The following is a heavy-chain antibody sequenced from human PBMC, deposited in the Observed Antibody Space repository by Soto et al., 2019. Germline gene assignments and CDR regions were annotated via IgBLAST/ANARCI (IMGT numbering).Heavy chain of an antibody. Sequence: QITLKESGPTVVKPTETLTLTCTFSGFSLTTSGVGVGWVRQSPGKAPEWLALIYWDADKRYSTSLKSRLTITKDTSKNLVVLTMCNVAPAEAATYYCAHRLLRIGFRLVTTTAIYFDFWDQGTPVVVSS. CDR3: AHRLLRIGFRLVTTTAIYFDF. CDR1: GFSLTTSGVG. V-gene: IGHV2-5*02. D-gene: IGHD3-3*01. J-gene: IGHJ4*02. CDR2: IYWDADK.